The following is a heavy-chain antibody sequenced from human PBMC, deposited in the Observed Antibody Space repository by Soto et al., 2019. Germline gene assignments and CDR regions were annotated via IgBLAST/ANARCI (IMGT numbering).Heavy chain of an antibody. Sequence: QVQLVQSGAEVKEPGSSVKVSCKASGGTFSSYAISWVRQAPGQGLEWMGGIIPIFGTANYAQKFQGRVTITADESTSTAYMELSSLRSEDTAVYYCARALRRHNPGGQNWYNWFDPWGQGTLVTVSS. D-gene: IGHD1-1*01. J-gene: IGHJ5*02. CDR3: ARALRRHNPGGQNWYNWFDP. V-gene: IGHV1-69*01. CDR2: IIPIFGTA. CDR1: GGTFSSYA.